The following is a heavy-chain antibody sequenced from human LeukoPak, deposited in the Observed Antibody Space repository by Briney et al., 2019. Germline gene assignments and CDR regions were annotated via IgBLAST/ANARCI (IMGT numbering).Heavy chain of an antibody. V-gene: IGHV3-23*01. CDR1: GFTFSSYA. Sequence: GGSLRLSCAASGFTFSSYAMNWVRQAPGKGLEWVSSISGGAGGAAYADSVKGRFTMSRDNSKNTLYLQMNSLRAEDTAVYYCAKPYCGGDCYSDFYFDYWGQGTLVTVSS. CDR2: ISGGAGGA. CDR3: AKPYCGGDCYSDFYFDY. D-gene: IGHD2-21*02. J-gene: IGHJ4*02.